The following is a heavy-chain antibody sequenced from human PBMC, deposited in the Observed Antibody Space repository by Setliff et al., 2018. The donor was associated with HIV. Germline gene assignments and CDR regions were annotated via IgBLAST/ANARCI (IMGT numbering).Heavy chain of an antibody. D-gene: IGHD3-9*01. CDR3: ATDPFAPDYDVSTGVPLYA. CDR1: GGTFSSYA. V-gene: IGHV1-69*10. J-gene: IGHJ6*02. Sequence: SVKVSCKASGGTFSSYAISWVRQAPGQGLEWMGGIIPILGIANYAQKFQGRVTITADESTSTAYMELSSLRSEDTAVYYCATDPFAPDYDVSTGVPLYAWGQGTTVTVSS. CDR2: IIPILGIA.